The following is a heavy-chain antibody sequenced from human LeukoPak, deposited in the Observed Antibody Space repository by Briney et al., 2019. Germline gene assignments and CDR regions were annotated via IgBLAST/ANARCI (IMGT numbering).Heavy chain of an antibody. CDR2: IYTSGGT. CDR3: ARARVVGATTPFDC. V-gene: IGHV4-61*02. Sequence: SETLSLTCTVSGGSISSGSYYWSWIRQPAGKGLEWIGRIYTSGGTNYNPSLKSRFTISVDTSKNQFSLNLSSVTAADTAVYYCARARVVGATTPFDCWGQGTLVTVSS. J-gene: IGHJ4*02. D-gene: IGHD1-26*01. CDR1: GGSISSGSYY.